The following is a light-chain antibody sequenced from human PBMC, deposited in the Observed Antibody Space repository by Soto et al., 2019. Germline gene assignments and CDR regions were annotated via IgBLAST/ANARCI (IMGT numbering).Light chain of an antibody. V-gene: IGKV3-15*01. CDR2: RAS. CDR1: QSVSSY. Sequence: EIVMTQSPATLSVSPGGRATLSCRASQSVSSYLAWYQQRPGQPPRLLIYRASTRATNIPARFSGSGSGTEFSLTIISLQSEDFAVYYCQQYSTWPPRYTSGQGTKLEI. CDR3: QQYSTWPPRYT. J-gene: IGKJ2*01.